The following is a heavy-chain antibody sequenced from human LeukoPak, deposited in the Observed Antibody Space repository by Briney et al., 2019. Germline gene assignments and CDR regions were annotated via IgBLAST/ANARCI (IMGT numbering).Heavy chain of an antibody. Sequence: ASVTVSCKTSGFTFTGYYMHWVRQAPGQGLEWMGWINPNSGGTNYAQKFQGRVTMTRDTSITTAYMELSRLRSDDTAVYYCARTWQLLTPFDFWGQGTLVTVSS. D-gene: IGHD2-15*01. J-gene: IGHJ4*02. CDR3: ARTWQLLTPFDF. CDR1: GFTFTGYY. V-gene: IGHV1-2*02. CDR2: INPNSGGT.